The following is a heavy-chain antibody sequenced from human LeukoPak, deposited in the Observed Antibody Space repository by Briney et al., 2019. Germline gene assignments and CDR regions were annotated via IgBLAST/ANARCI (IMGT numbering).Heavy chain of an antibody. CDR1: GGTFSSYA. CDR3: ARGAYYYDSSGYSGGDY. V-gene: IGHV1-69*13. Sequence: ASVKVSCKASGGTFSSYAISWVRQAPGQGLEWMGVIIPIFGTANYAQKFQGRVTITADESTSTAYMELSSLRSEDTAVYYCARGAYYYDSSGYSGGDYWGQGTLVTVSS. J-gene: IGHJ4*02. CDR2: IIPIFGTA. D-gene: IGHD3-22*01.